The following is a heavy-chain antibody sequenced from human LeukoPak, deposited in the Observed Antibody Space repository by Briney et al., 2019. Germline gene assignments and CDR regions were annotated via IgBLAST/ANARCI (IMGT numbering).Heavy chain of an antibody. V-gene: IGHV3-48*02. CDR3: ASAGSGLY. CDR1: AFTFSIYG. D-gene: IGHD6-19*01. J-gene: IGHJ4*02. CDR2: ISSSSSTI. Sequence: GGSLRLSCAASAFTFSIYGMSWVRQAPGKGLEWVSYISSSSSTIYYADSVKGRFTISRDNAKNSLYLQMNSLRDEDTAVYYCASAGSGLYWGQGTLVTVSS.